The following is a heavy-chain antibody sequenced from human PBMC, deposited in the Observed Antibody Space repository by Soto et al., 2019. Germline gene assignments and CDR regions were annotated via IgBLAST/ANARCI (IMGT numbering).Heavy chain of an antibody. D-gene: IGHD3-16*01. J-gene: IGHJ4*02. CDR1: GYSFTTHW. Sequence: EVQLVQSGPEVKKPGESLKISCKGSGYSFTTHWVGWVRQMPGKGLEWMGIIYPGDSDARYSPSFKGQVTISVDESISTAFLQWSSLKASDSAVYYCARSQFDYVWGTSGYFDSWGQGTLVTVSS. CDR3: ARSQFDYVWGTSGYFDS. CDR2: IYPGDSDA. V-gene: IGHV5-51*01.